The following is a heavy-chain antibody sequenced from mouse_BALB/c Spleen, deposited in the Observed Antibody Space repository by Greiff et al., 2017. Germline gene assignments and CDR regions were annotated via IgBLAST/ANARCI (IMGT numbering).Heavy chain of an antibody. CDR1: GFTFSSYG. Sequence: DVMLVESGGGLVQPGGSLKLSCAASGFTFSSYGMSWVRQTPDKRLELVATINSNGGSTYYPDSVKGRFTISRDNAKNTLYLQMSSLKSEDTAMYYCARDEATVYYFDYWGQGTTLTVSS. CDR2: INSNGGST. V-gene: IGHV5-6-3*01. CDR3: ARDEATVYYFDY. D-gene: IGHD1-1*01. J-gene: IGHJ2*01.